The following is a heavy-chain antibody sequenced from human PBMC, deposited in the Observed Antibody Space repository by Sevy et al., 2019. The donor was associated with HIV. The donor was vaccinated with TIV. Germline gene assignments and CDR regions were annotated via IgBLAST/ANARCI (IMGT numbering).Heavy chain of an antibody. CDR3: AKDPIAARFNWFDP. V-gene: IGHV3-23*01. J-gene: IGHJ5*02. CDR2: ISGSGGST. Sequence: GGSLRLSCAASGFTFSSYAMSWVRQAPGKGLEWVSAISGSGGSTYYADSVKGRFTTSRDNSKNTLYLQMNSLRAEDTAVYYCAKDPIAARFNWFDPWGQGTLVTVSS. D-gene: IGHD6-6*01. CDR1: GFTFSSYA.